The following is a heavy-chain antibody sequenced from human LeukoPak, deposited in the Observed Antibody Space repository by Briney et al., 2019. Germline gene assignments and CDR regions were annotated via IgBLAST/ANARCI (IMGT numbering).Heavy chain of an antibody. CDR1: GGFNTHYY. CDR2: FYHSGST. D-gene: IGHD3-22*01. J-gene: IGHJ4*02. CDR3: ARGQWLPVFDF. V-gene: IGHV4-59*01. Sequence: SETLSLTCSVSGGFNTHYYWSWIRQPPGKGLEWIGYFYHSGSTNYNPSLKSRVTISVDTSKSHFPLKLSSVTAADTAVYYCARGQWLPVFDFWGQGTLVTVSS.